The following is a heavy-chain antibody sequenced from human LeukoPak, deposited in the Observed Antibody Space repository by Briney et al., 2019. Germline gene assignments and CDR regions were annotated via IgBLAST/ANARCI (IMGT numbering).Heavy chain of an antibody. CDR1: GFTFSSYS. V-gene: IGHV4-34*01. J-gene: IGHJ4*02. D-gene: IGHD4-23*01. CDR3: ARELAYGGNSPFDY. Sequence: GSLRLSCAASGFTFSSYSMNWVRQPPGKGLEWIGEINHSGSTNYNPSLKSRVTISVDTSKNQFSLKLSSVTAADTAVYYCARELAYGGNSPFDYWGQGTLVTVSS. CDR2: INHSGST.